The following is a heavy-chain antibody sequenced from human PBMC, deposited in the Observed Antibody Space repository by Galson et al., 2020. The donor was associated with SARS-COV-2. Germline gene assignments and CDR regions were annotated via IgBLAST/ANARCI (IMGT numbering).Heavy chain of an antibody. D-gene: IGHD2-2*01. CDR2: ISGSGGST. V-gene: IGHV3-23*01. Sequence: GGFLRLSCAASGFTFSSYAMSWVRQAPGKGLEWVLAISGSGGSTYYADSVKGRFTISRDNSKNTLYLQMNSLRAEDTAVYYCAKQDCSSTSCYHYYYYYGMDVWGQGTTVTVSS. CDR1: GFTFSSYA. J-gene: IGHJ6*02. CDR3: AKQDCSSTSCYHYYYYYGMDV.